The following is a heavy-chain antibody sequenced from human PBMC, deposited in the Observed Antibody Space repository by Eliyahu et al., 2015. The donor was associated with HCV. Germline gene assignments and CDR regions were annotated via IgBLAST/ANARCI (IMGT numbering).Heavy chain of an antibody. V-gene: IGHV4-59*01. CDR3: ASGGGGIAVAGTGGWFDP. CDR2: XHYSGST. CDR1: GGSXXTYY. Sequence: QVQLQESGPGLVKPSETLSLTCTVSGGSXXTYYWSWIRQPPGKGLEWIGYXHYSGSTNYNPSLKSRVTISLDTSKNQFSLNLTSVTAADTAVYYXASGGGGIAVAGTGGWFDPWGQGTLVTVSS. J-gene: IGHJ5*02. D-gene: IGHD6-19*01.